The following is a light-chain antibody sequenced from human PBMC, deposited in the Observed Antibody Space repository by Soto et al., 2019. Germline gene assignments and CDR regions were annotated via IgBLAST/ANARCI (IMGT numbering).Light chain of an antibody. CDR2: GAS. V-gene: IGKV1-27*01. CDR3: QTYNTVPTWT. CDR1: QGIANN. J-gene: IGKJ1*01. Sequence: DIRMTQSPSSLSASLGDRVSITCRANQGIANNLAWYQQKPGKVPKLLIYGASALHSGVPSRFSGSGSETEFTLIINGLQPEDVGTYYCQTYNTVPTWTFGQGTKVEIK.